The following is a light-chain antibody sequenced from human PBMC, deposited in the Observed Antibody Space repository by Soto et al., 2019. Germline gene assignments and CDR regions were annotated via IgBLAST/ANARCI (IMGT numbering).Light chain of an antibody. Sequence: QTVVTQPPSASGTPGQRVTISCSGSSSNIGRNTVNWYQQLPGTAPKLLIYSNNQRPSVVPDRFSGSKSGTSASLAISGLQSEDEADYYCAAWDDSLSGVVFGGGTKLTVL. CDR3: AAWDDSLSGVV. CDR2: SNN. J-gene: IGLJ2*01. CDR1: SSNIGRNT. V-gene: IGLV1-44*01.